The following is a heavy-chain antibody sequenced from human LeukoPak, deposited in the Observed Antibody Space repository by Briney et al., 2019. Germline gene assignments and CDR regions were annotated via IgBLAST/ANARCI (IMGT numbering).Heavy chain of an antibody. D-gene: IGHD6-19*01. J-gene: IGHJ4*02. CDR2: ISSSGSTI. V-gene: IGHV3-11*01. CDR1: GFTFSDYY. Sequence: GGSLRLSCAVSGFTFSDYYMSWIRQAPGKGLEGVSYISSSGSTIYYADSVKGRFTISRDNAKNSLYLQMNSLRAEDTAVYYCARARYSSGWYPYYFDYWGQGTLVTVSS. CDR3: ARARYSSGWYPYYFDY.